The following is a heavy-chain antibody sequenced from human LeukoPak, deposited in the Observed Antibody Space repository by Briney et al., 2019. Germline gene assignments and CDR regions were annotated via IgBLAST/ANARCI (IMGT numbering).Heavy chain of an antibody. CDR1: GGSISSYY. J-gene: IGHJ3*02. Sequence: SETLSLTCTVSGGSISSYYWSWIRQPPGKGLEWIGYIYYSGSTNYNPSLKSRVTISVDTSKNQFSLKLSSVTAADTAVYYCARDPFTSPFDIWGQGQWSPSLQ. CDR2: IYYSGST. CDR3: ARDPFTSPFDI. V-gene: IGHV4-59*01. D-gene: IGHD2-2*01.